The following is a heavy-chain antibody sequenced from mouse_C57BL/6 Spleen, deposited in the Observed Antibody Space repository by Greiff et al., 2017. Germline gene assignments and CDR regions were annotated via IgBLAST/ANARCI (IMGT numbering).Heavy chain of an antibody. CDR2: IYPGDGDT. V-gene: IGHV1-82*01. D-gene: IGHD2-12*01. Sequence: VQLQQSGPELVKPGASVKISCKASGYAFSSSWMNWVKQRPGKGLEWIGRIYPGDGDTNYNGKFKGKATLTADKSSSTAYMQLSSLTSEDSAVYFCAREGCYDGFAYWGQGTLVTVSA. CDR3: AREGCYDGFAY. CDR1: GYAFSSSW. J-gene: IGHJ3*01.